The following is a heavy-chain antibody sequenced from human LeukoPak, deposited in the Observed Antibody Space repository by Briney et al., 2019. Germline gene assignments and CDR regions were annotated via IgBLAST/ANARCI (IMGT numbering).Heavy chain of an antibody. CDR3: AREAYSLTPAYYMDV. J-gene: IGHJ6*03. Sequence: ASVKVSCKASGYTFTSYGISWVRQAPGQGLEWMGWISAYNGNTNYAQKLQGRVTMTTDTSTSTAYVELRSLRSDDTAVYYCAREAYSLTPAYYMDVWGKGTTVTVSS. CDR2: ISAYNGNT. V-gene: IGHV1-18*01. D-gene: IGHD2-15*01. CDR1: GYTFTSYG.